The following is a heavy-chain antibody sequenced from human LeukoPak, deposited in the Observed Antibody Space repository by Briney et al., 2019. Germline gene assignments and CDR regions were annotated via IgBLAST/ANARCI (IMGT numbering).Heavy chain of an antibody. CDR2: INPSVGST. J-gene: IGHJ6*04. Sequence: ASVKVSCKASGYTFTSYYMHWVRQAPGQGLEWMGIINPSVGSTSYAQKFQGRVTMTRDTSTSTVYMELSSLRSEDTAVYYCARDIVVVPAANLGGGVYYYGMDVWGKGTTVTVSS. D-gene: IGHD2-2*01. V-gene: IGHV1-46*01. CDR1: GYTFTSYY. CDR3: ARDIVVVPAANLGGGVYYYGMDV.